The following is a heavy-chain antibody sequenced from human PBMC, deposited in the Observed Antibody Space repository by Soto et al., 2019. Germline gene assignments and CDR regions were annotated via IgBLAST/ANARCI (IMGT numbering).Heavy chain of an antibody. CDR2: ITYEGSHQ. J-gene: IGHJ6*02. D-gene: IGHD6-13*01. CDR3: AKDVTAAGDNDYNTGLDV. Sequence: QVQLVESGGGVVQPGKSVRLSCAASGFTFSLYGIHWVRQAPGKGLEWVAFITYEGSHQDYVDSVKGRFTRSRDNSKNIVYLQMKSLRPEDTAVYYCAKDVTAAGDNDYNTGLDVWGHGNTVTGSS. V-gene: IGHV3-30*18. CDR1: GFTFSLYG.